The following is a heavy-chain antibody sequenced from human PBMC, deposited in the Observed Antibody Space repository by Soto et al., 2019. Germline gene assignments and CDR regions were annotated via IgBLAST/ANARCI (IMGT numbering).Heavy chain of an antibody. CDR3: ARKNSSGYFNWFDP. CDR2: IYPGDFDT. J-gene: IGHJ5*02. Sequence: GESLKISCRVSGDSFTTYWIAWVRQMPGKGLEWMGIIYPGDFDTRYSPSFQGQVTISVDKSINTAYLQWNSLKASDSAMYYCARKNSSGYFNWFDPWGQGNLVTISS. D-gene: IGHD3-22*01. CDR1: GDSFTTYW. V-gene: IGHV5-51*01.